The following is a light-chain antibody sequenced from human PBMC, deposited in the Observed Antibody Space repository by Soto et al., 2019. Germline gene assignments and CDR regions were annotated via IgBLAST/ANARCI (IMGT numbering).Light chain of an antibody. CDR2: EVR. CDR1: NRDVGSYNL. J-gene: IGLJ3*02. Sequence: QSALTQPDSVSGSPGQSITIACTGTNRDVGSYNLVSWYQQRPGEAPKLSISEVRNRPSGISYRFTGSKSGNTASLTISGLQAEDEADYYCSSYTTTSTLVFGGGTKLTV. V-gene: IGLV2-14*01. CDR3: SSYTTTSTLV.